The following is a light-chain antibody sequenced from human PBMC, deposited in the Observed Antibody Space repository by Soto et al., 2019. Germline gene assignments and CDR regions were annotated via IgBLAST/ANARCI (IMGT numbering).Light chain of an antibody. J-gene: IGKJ3*01. V-gene: IGKV1-39*01. CDR3: QDSSIIPFT. Sequence: DIEEIQSPSSLSATVGDRVTITWRASQTIGKYLNWYQQQPGKVPKLLIYDASYLQSGVPSRFSGSESVTDFSLNISDLRPADFATYYCQDSSIIPFTFGPGTKVDIK. CDR2: DAS. CDR1: QTIGKY.